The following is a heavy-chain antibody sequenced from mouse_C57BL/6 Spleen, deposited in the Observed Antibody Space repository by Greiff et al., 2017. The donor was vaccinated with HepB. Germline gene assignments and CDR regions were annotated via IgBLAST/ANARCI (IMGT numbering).Heavy chain of an antibody. CDR1: GYTFTSYT. CDR3: ARKVVAHWYFDV. D-gene: IGHD1-3*01. V-gene: IGHV1-4*01. CDR2: INPSSGYT. Sequence: SGAELARPGASVKMSCKASGYTFTSYTMHWVKQRPGQGLEWIGYINPSSGYTKYNQKFKDKATLTADKSSSTAYMQLSSLTSEDSAVYYCARKVVAHWYFDVWGTGTTVTVSS. J-gene: IGHJ1*03.